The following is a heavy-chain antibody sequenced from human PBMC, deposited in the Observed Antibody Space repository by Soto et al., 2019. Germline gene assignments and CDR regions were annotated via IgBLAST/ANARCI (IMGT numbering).Heavy chain of an antibody. Sequence: QITLKESGPTLVKPTQTLTLTCTFSGFSLSTSGVGVGWIRQPPGKALEWLALIYWDDGKRYSPSLKSRLTITKDTSKNQVVLTMTNMDPVDTATYYCAHARHPDNYYGMDVWGQGTTVTVSS. CDR1: GFSLSTSGVG. CDR2: IYWDDGK. J-gene: IGHJ6*02. CDR3: AHARHPDNYYGMDV. V-gene: IGHV2-5*02.